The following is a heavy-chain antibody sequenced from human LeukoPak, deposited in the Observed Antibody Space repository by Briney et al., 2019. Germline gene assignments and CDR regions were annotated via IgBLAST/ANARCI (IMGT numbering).Heavy chain of an antibody. CDR3: AARNY. J-gene: IGHJ4*02. CDR2: IYSRGAT. V-gene: IGHV3-53*01. Sequence: GGSLRLSCAASGVSVSNNYMSWVRQAPGKGLEGVSVIYSRGATYYADSVKGRFTISRDNSKNTLYLQMNSLRVEDTAVYYCAARNYWGQGTLVTVSS. CDR1: GVSVSNNY. D-gene: IGHD1-14*01.